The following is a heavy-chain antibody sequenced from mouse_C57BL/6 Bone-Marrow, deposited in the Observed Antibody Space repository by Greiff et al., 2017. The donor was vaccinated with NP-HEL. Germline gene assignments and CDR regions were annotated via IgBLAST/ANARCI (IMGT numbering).Heavy chain of an antibody. CDR1: GYTFTSYG. Sequence: VQLQQSGAELARPGASVKLSCKASGYTFTSYGISWVKQRTGQGLEWIGEIYPRSGNTYYTEKFKGKATLTADKSSSTAYMELRSLTSEDSAVYFCAGYFYFECWGKGTTLPVAS. CDR3: AGYFYFEC. J-gene: IGHJ2*01. V-gene: IGHV1-81*01. D-gene: IGHD2-3*01. CDR2: IYPRSGNT.